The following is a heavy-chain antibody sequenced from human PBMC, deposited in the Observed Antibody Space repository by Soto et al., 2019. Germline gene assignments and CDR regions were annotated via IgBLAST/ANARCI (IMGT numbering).Heavy chain of an antibody. CDR1: GLTFSDSY. D-gene: IGHD3-10*01. CDR2: ISSTGSSI. V-gene: IGHV3-11*01. J-gene: IGHJ6*02. Sequence: VQLVESGGGLVKPEGSLRRSCAASGLTFSDSYLNWIRHAPGKGLEWLAYISSTGSSIFYAGSVKGRFTISRDNAKNSLYLQMNSLRAEDTAMYYCARVRFGEWGYAMDVWGQGTTVTVSS. CDR3: ARVRFGEWGYAMDV.